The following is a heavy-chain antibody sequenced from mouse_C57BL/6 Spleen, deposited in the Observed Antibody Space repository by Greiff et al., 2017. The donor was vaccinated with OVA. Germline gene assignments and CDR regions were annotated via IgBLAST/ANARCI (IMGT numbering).Heavy chain of an antibody. J-gene: IGHJ3*01. CDR2: ISSGGDYI. CDR1: GFTFSSYA. Sequence: EVHLVESGEGLVKPGGSLKLSCAASGFTFSSYAMSWVRQTPEKRLEWVAYISSGGDYIYYADTVKGRFTISRDNARNTLYLQMSSLKSEDTAMYYCTRGDYDERAFAYWGQGTLVTVSA. V-gene: IGHV5-9-1*02. CDR3: TRGDYDERAFAY. D-gene: IGHD2-4*01.